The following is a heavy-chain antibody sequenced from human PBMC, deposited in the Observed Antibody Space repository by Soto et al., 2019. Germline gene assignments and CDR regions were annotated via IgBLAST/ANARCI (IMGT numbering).Heavy chain of an antibody. J-gene: IGHJ4*02. CDR2: ISSGGGSK. CDR1: GFRFSNYY. V-gene: IGHV3-11*01. D-gene: IGHD3-10*01. CDR3: ARAVLGCDS. Sequence: QVQLVESGGGLVKPRGSLRLSCAASGFRFSNYYMAWIRQAPGKGLEWVSYISSGGGSKYYADSVKGRFTSYRDNAKSILYLQMNGLRADDTAVYYCARAVLGCDSRGRGTLVAVS.